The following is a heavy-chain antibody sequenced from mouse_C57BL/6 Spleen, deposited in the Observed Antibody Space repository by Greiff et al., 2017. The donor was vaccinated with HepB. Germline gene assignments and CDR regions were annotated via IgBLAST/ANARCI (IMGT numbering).Heavy chain of an antibody. CDR2: IRSKSNNYAT. CDR3: VRHGDYGNYEWYFDV. J-gene: IGHJ1*03. Sequence: EVQLVESGGGLVQPQGSLKLSCAASGFSFNTYAMNWVRQAPGKGLEWVARIRSKSNNYATYYADSVKDRFTISRDDSESMLYLQMNNLKTEDTAMYYCVRHGDYGNYEWYFDVWGTGTTVTVSS. D-gene: IGHD2-1*01. CDR1: GFSFNTYA. V-gene: IGHV10-1*01.